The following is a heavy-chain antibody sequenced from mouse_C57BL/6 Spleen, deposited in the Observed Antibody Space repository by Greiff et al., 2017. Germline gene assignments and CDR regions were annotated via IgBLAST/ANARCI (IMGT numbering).Heavy chain of an antibody. V-gene: IGHV7-1*01. CDR2: SRHKANDYTT. D-gene: IGHD1-1*01. J-gene: IGHJ3*01. Sequence: EVKLVESGGGLVQSGRSLRLSCATSGFTFSDFDMEWVRQAPGKGLEWIAASRHKANDYTTEYSASVKGRFIVSRDTSQSILYLQMNALRAEDTAIYYCARDGYYVSRAWFAYWGQGTLVTVSA. CDR1: GFTFSDFD. CDR3: ARDGYYVSRAWFAY.